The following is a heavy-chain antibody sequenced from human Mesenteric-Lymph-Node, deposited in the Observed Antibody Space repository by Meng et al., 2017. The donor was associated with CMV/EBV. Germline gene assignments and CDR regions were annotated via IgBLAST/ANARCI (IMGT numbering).Heavy chain of an antibody. D-gene: IGHD3-10*01. CDR1: GGSISSSSYY. CDR3: ARGRHTGSPGWFDP. J-gene: IGHJ5*02. V-gene: IGHV4-39*07. CDR2: IYYSGST. Sequence: GSLRLSCTVSGGSISSSSYYWGWIRQPPGKGLEWIGSIYYSGSTYYNPSLKSRVTISVDTSKNQFSLKLSSVTAADTAVYYCARGRHTGSPGWFDPWGQGTLVTVSS.